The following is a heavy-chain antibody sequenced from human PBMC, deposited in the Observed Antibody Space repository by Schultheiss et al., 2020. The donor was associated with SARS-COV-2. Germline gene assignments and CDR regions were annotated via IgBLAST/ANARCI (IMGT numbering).Heavy chain of an antibody. CDR2: IKPDGSEG. CDR3: ARGAWFGELFGHYYYYGMDV. D-gene: IGHD3-10*01. Sequence: GGSLRLSCAATGFTFSSYWMSWVRQAPGKGLEWVANIKPDGSEGYYVDSVKGRITISRDNAKNSLFLQMNSLRAEDTAVYYCARGAWFGELFGHYYYYGMDVWGQGILVTVSS. V-gene: IGHV3-7*03. J-gene: IGHJ6*02. CDR1: GFTFSSYW.